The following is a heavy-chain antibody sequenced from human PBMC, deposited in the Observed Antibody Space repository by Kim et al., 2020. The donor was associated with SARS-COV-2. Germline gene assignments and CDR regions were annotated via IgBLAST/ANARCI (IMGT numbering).Heavy chain of an antibody. CDR2: XXHSXST. V-gene: IGHV4-34*01. Sequence: SETLSLTCAVYGGSFSGYYWSWIRQPPGKGLXXIGXXXHSXSTNYNPSLKSRVTXXVDXXXNQXXXKLXXVTXXXTAXXXCAXXSSXXXRRXXXY. CDR1: GGSFSGYY. D-gene: IGHD6-19*01. CDR3: AXXSSXXXRRXXXY. J-gene: IGHJ2*01.